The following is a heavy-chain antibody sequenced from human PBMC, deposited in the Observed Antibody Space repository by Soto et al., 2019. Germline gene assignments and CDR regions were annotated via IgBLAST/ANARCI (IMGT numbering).Heavy chain of an antibody. CDR1: GGTFSSYT. J-gene: IGHJ2*01. CDR3: SRSDLHIVATISTPTLPPSRFHCYFDL. CDR2: IIPILGIA. D-gene: IGHD5-12*01. V-gene: IGHV1-69*02. Sequence: QVQLVQSGAEVKKPGSSVKVSCKASGGTFSSYTISWVRQAPGQGLEWMGRIIPILGIANYAQKFQGRVTIPPDKTPTTPYIELSTLSSDDTAVYYRSRSDLHIVATISTPTLPPSRFHCYFDLWGRGTLVTVSS.